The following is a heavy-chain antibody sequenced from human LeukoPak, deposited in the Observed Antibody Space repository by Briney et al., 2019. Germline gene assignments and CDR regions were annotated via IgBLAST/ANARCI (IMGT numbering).Heavy chain of an antibody. Sequence: SETLSLTCTVSGGSISSSSYYWGWIRQPPGKGLEWIGSIYYSGSTYYSPSLKSRVTISVDTSKNQFSLKLSSVTAADTAVYYCARDLDGEGIAAAGTYIRWGQGTLVTVSS. CDR3: ARDLDGEGIAAAGTYIR. J-gene: IGHJ4*02. CDR2: IYYSGST. CDR1: GGSISSSSYY. V-gene: IGHV4-39*07. D-gene: IGHD6-13*01.